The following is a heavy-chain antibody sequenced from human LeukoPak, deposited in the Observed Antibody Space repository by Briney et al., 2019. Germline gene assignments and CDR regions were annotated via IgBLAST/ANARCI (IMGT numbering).Heavy chain of an antibody. CDR2: IRSSGTTI. CDR1: GFTFSSYE. J-gene: IGHJ5*02. V-gene: IGHV3-48*03. CDR3: ARVGVVVAATGNLWFDP. D-gene: IGHD2-15*01. Sequence: PGGSLRLSCAASGFTFSSYEMNWVRQPPGKALVGVSYIRSSGTTIYYADSVKGRFTISRDNAKNSLYLQMNSLSAEDTAGYYCARVGVVVAATGNLWFDPWGQGTLVTVSS.